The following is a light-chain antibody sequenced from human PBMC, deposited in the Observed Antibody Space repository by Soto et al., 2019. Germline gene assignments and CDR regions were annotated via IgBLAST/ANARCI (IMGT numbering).Light chain of an antibody. J-gene: IGKJ2*01. CDR2: KVS. Sequence: DVVMTQSPLSLPVTLGQPASISCRSSQSLAYSDGNTYLNWFQQRPGQSSRRLIYKVSNRDSGVPDRFSGSGSATDFTLKISRVEAEDVGVYYCMQGTHWPPYTFGQGTKLEIK. CDR3: MQGTHWPPYT. V-gene: IGKV2-30*01. CDR1: QSLAYSDGNTY.